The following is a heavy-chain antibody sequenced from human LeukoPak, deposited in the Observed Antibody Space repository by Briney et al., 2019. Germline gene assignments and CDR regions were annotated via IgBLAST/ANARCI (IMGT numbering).Heavy chain of an antibody. Sequence: SETLSLTCTVSGGSITSHYWNWIRQPAGKGLEWIGRTYSSGRTNYHPSLKSRVTMSLDTSKNQFSLKLNSVTAADTAIYFCVKDNAVAGIDAFDIWGQGTTVTVSS. CDR2: TYSSGRT. V-gene: IGHV4-4*07. CDR3: VKDNAVAGIDAFDI. J-gene: IGHJ3*02. CDR1: GGSITSHY. D-gene: IGHD6-19*01.